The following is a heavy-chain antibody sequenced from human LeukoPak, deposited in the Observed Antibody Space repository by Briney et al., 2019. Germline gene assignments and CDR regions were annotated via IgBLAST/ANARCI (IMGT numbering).Heavy chain of an antibody. CDR1: GYTFTSYG. V-gene: IGHV1-46*01. D-gene: IGHD3-10*01. Sequence: ASVKVSCKASGYTFTSYGISWVRQAPGQGLEWMGIINPSGGSTSYAQKFQGRVTMTRDTSTSTAYMELSSLRSEDTAVYYCARQSPPPISGTPLNYYGSGSYYTPFDYWGQGTLVTVSS. CDR3: ARQSPPPISGTPLNYYGSGSYYTPFDY. J-gene: IGHJ4*02. CDR2: INPSGGST.